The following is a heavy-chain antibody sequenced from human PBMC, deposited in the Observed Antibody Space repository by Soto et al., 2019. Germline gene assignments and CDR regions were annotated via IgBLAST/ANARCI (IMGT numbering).Heavy chain of an antibody. CDR2: ISYDGSNK. J-gene: IGHJ4*02. Sequence: GGSLRLSCAASGFTFSSYGMHWVRQAPGKGLEWVAVISYDGSNKYYADSVKGRFTISRDNSKNTLYLQMNSLRAEDTAVYYCAKDLRGYSYGSFDYWRQGTLVTVSS. CDR3: AKDLRGYSYGSFDY. CDR1: GFTFSSYG. D-gene: IGHD5-18*01. V-gene: IGHV3-30*18.